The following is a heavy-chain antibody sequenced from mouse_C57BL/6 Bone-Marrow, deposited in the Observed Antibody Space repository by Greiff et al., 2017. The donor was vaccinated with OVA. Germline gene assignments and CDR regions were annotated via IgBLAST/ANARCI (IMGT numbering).Heavy chain of an antibody. J-gene: IGHJ2*01. Sequence: QVQLQQPGAELVRPGSSVKLSCKASGYTFTSYWMDWVKQRPGQGLEWIGNIYPSDSETNYNQKFKDKATLTVDKSSSTTYKQLSSLTTEDSAVDYCGRSRDGYLDYWGKGTTLTVSS. CDR1: GYTFTSYW. V-gene: IGHV1-61*01. CDR2: IYPSDSET. D-gene: IGHD2-3*01. CDR3: GRSRDGYLDY.